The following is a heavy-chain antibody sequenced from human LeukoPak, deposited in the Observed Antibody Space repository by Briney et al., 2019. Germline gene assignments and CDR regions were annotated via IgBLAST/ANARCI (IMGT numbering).Heavy chain of an antibody. D-gene: IGHD5-18*01. V-gene: IGHV1-2*06. CDR1: GYTFTGYY. Sequence: ASVKVSCKASGYTFTGYYMHWVRQAPGQGLEWMGRINPNSGGTNYAQKFQGGVTMTRDTSISTAYMELSRLRSDDTAVYYCAALVDTAMVPFDYWGQGTLVTVSS. CDR3: AALVDTAMVPFDY. J-gene: IGHJ4*02. CDR2: INPNSGGT.